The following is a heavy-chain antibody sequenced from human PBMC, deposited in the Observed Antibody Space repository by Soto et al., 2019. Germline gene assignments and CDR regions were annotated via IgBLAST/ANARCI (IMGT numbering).Heavy chain of an antibody. D-gene: IGHD3-9*01. J-gene: IGHJ5*02. Sequence: LQSGGGVVQPGESLRLSCAASGFSLRDHALSWVRQAAGGGLEWVSGISGSEDRTNYADFVRGRFIISKDNSKNTLHLQMNSLRGDDTALYYCAKCGHYDMLTGQGGFDPWGLGTLVTVAS. CDR2: ISGSEDRT. CDR1: GFSLRDHA. CDR3: AKCGHYDMLTGQGGFDP. V-gene: IGHV3-23*01.